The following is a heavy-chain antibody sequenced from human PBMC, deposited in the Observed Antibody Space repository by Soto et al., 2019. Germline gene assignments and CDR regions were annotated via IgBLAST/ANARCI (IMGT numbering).Heavy chain of an antibody. Sequence: QVQLVESGGGVVQPGRSLRLSCAASGFTFSSYGMHWVRQAPGKGLEWVAVISYDGSNKYYADSVKGRFTISRDNSKNTLYLQVSSLRAEDTAVYYCAKDHGAVAGIVPKEKVLNQYDYVGMDVWGQGTTVTVS. J-gene: IGHJ6*02. CDR1: GFTFSSYG. CDR3: AKDHGAVAGIVPKEKVLNQYDYVGMDV. D-gene: IGHD6-19*01. V-gene: IGHV3-30*18. CDR2: ISYDGSNK.